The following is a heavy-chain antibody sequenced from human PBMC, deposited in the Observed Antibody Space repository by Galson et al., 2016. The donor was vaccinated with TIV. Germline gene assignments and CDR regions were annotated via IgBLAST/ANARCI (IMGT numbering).Heavy chain of an antibody. J-gene: IGHJ3*02. V-gene: IGHV3-20*04. CDR3: AISRIAVTDILGAFDI. CDR1: GFTFHNYA. D-gene: IGHD6-19*01. Sequence: SLRLSCAASGFTFHNYAVTWVRQAPGKGLEWVSSITWTGDGTAYADSVKGRFTISRDNAKNSLNLQLNSLRADDTALYYCAISRIAVTDILGAFDIWGQGTMVTVSS. CDR2: ITWTGDGT.